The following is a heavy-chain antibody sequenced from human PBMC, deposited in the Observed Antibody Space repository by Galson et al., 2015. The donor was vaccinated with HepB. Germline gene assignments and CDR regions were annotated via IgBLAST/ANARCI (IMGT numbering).Heavy chain of an antibody. V-gene: IGHV1-18*04. CDR1: GYTFTSYG. CDR2: ISAYNGNT. Sequence: SVKVSCKASGYTFTSYGISWVRQAPGQGLEWMGWISAYNGNTNYAQKLQGRVTMTTDTSTSTAYMELRSLRSDDTAVYYCARDRRSYPVPVTTGGDAFDIWGQGTMVTVSS. CDR3: ARDRRSYPVPVTTGGDAFDI. D-gene: IGHD4-17*01. J-gene: IGHJ3*02.